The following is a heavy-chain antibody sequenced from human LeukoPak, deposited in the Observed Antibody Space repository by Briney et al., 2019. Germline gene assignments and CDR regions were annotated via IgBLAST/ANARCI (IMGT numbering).Heavy chain of an antibody. CDR2: INSDGSST. J-gene: IGHJ6*02. CDR3: ARDNPYYGMDV. V-gene: IGHV3-74*01. Sequence: GGSLRLSCAASGFTFSSYWMHWVRQAPGKGPVWVSRINSDGSSTSYADSVKGRSTISRDNAKNTLYLQMNSLRAEDTAVYYCARDNPYYGMDVWGQGTTVTVSS. CDR1: GFTFSSYW.